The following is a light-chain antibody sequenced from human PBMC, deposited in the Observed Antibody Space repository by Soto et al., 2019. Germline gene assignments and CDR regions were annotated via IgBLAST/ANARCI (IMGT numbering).Light chain of an antibody. CDR3: QQYGASPLFT. Sequence: EIVMTQSPPTLSVSPGDGATLSCRASQSVNSNLAWYQQKPGQAPRLLIYGASRRAMHIPARFSGSGSGTEFTLTISGLEPDDFAVYYCQQYGASPLFTFGPGTTVDFK. CDR1: QSVNSN. J-gene: IGKJ3*01. V-gene: IGKV3-15*01. CDR2: GAS.